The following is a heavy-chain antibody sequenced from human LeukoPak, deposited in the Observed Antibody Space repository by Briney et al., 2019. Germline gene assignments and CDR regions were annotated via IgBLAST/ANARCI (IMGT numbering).Heavy chain of an antibody. CDR3: KKPEYDPHSGPPLH. D-gene: IGHD1-26*01. CDR2: ISGSGGST. V-gene: IGHV3-23*01. J-gene: IGHJ4*02. Sequence: PGGSLRLSCAASGFTFSSYAMSWVRQAPGKGLEWVSAISGSGGSTYYADSVKGRFTISRDNSKNTLYLQMNSLRAEDTAVYYCKKPEYDPHSGPPLHWGQGTLVTVSS. CDR1: GFTFSSYA.